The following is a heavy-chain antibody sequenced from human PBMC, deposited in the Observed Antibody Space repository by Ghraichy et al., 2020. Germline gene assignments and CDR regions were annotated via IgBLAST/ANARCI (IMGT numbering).Heavy chain of an antibody. Sequence: GGSLRLSCAASGFTFSSYAMSWVRQAPGKGLEWVSAISGSGGSTYYADSVKGRFTISRANSKNTLYLQMNSLRAEDTAVYYCAKDFTMVRGVQIDYWGQGTLVTVSS. D-gene: IGHD3-10*01. CDR3: AKDFTMVRGVQIDY. J-gene: IGHJ4*02. CDR1: GFTFSSYA. CDR2: ISGSGGST. V-gene: IGHV3-23*01.